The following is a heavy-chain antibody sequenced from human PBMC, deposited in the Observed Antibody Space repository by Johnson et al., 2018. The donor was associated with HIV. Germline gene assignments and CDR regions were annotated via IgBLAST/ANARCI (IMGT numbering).Heavy chain of an antibody. J-gene: IGHJ3*02. CDR1: GFTFSNYA. CDR2: ISSNGGST. CDR3: AKDPDRSITMIVVGDAFDI. D-gene: IGHD3-22*01. V-gene: IGHV3-64*01. Sequence: VQLVESGGGLVQPGGSLRLSCAASGFTFSNYAMHWVRQAPGKGLEYVSAISSNGGSTYYANSVKDMQTRRFTISRDNSKNTLYLQMNSLRAEDTAVYYCAKDPDRSITMIVVGDAFDIWGQGTMVTVSS.